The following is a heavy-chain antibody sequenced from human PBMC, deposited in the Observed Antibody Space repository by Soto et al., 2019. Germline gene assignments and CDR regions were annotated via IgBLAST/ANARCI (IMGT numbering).Heavy chain of an antibody. D-gene: IGHD3-3*01. V-gene: IGHV4-61*01. CDR1: GGSVSSGSHY. J-gene: IGHJ5*02. CDR3: ARKVVIIRGWFDP. CDR2: IYYSGST. Sequence: QVQLQESGPGLVKPSETLSLTCTVSGGSVSSGSHYWRWIRQPPGKGLEWIGYIYYSGSTRYNPSLKSRVTISVDTSKNQLSLKLSSVTAADTAVYYCARKVVIIRGWFDPWGQGTLVTVSS.